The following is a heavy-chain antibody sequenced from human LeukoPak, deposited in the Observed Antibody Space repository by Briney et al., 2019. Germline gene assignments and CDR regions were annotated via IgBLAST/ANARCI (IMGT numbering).Heavy chain of an antibody. Sequence: GASVKVSCKASGGTFSSYAISWVRQAPGQGLEWMGGIIPIFGTANYAQKFQGRVTITADKSTSTAYMELSSLRSEDTAVYYCARGRKRVFGVITTRVWFDPWGQGTLVTVSS. D-gene: IGHD3-10*01. J-gene: IGHJ5*02. CDR2: IIPIFGTA. V-gene: IGHV1-69*06. CDR3: ARGRKRVFGVITTRVWFDP. CDR1: GGTFSSYA.